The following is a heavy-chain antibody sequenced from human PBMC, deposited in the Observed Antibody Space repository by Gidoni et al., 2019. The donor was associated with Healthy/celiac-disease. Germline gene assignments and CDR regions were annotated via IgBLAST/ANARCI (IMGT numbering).Heavy chain of an antibody. CDR2: ISGSGGST. Sequence: EVQLLASGGGLVQPGGSLRLSCAASGFTFSSDSMSWVRQAPGKGLGWVSAISGSGGSTYYADSVKGRFTISRDNSKNTLYLQMNSLRAEDTAVYYCAKDFRLPDTAMVTYFDYWGQGTLVTVSS. CDR1: GFTFSSDS. V-gene: IGHV3-23*01. J-gene: IGHJ4*02. D-gene: IGHD5-18*01. CDR3: AKDFRLPDTAMVTYFDY.